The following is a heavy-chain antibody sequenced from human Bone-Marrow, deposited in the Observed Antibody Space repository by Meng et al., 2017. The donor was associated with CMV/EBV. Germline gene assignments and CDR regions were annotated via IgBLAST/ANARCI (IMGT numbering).Heavy chain of an antibody. D-gene: IGHD2-2*01. Sequence: GGSLRLSCAASGFTFSDYYMSWIRQAPGKGLEWVSYISSSGSTIYYADSVKGRFTISRDNAKNSLYLQMNSLRAEDTAVYYCARLIGYCSSTSCYHYYGMDGWGQGTTVTVSS. V-gene: IGHV3-11*04. CDR3: ARLIGYCSSTSCYHYYGMDG. CDR2: ISSSGSTI. CDR1: GFTFSDYY. J-gene: IGHJ6*02.